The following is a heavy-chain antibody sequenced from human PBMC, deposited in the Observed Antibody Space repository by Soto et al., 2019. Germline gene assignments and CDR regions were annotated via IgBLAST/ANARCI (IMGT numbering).Heavy chain of an antibody. J-gene: IGHJ5*02. CDR1: GGSFSGYY. V-gene: IGHV4-34*01. Sequence: SETLSLTCAVYGGSFSGYYWNWIRQPPGKGLEWIGEINHSGSTNYNPSLKSRVTISVDTSKNQFSLKLSSVTAADTAVYYCARAKYVVVVAATQDNWFDPWGQGTLVTVSS. CDR2: INHSGST. D-gene: IGHD2-15*01. CDR3: ARAKYVVVVAATQDNWFDP.